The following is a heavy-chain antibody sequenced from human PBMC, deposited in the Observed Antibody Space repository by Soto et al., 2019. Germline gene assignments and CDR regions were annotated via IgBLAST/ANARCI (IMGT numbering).Heavy chain of an antibody. V-gene: IGHV4-59*01. CDR3: ARGGLYDFWSGYPSKYNMDV. D-gene: IGHD3-3*01. CDR2: IYYSGST. CDR1: GGSISSYY. Sequence: NPSETLSLTCTVSGGSISSYYWSWIRQPPGKGLEWIGYIYYSGSTNYNPSLKSRVTISVDTSKNQFSLKLSSVTAADTAVYYCARGGLYDFWSGYPSKYNMDVWGRGTTVTVSS. J-gene: IGHJ6*03.